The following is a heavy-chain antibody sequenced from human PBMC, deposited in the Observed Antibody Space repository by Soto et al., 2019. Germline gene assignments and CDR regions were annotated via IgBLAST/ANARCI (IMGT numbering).Heavy chain of an antibody. CDR3: ARGGCSSTSCYSRYYYGMDV. V-gene: IGHV1-2*04. D-gene: IGHD2-2*01. CDR1: GYTFTGYY. Sequence: ASVKVSCKASGYTFTGYYMHWVRQAPGQGLEWMGWINPNSGGTNYAQKFQGWVTMTRDTSISTAYMELSRLRSDDTAVYYCARGGCSSTSCYSRYYYGMDVWGQGTTVTVSS. J-gene: IGHJ6*02. CDR2: INPNSGGT.